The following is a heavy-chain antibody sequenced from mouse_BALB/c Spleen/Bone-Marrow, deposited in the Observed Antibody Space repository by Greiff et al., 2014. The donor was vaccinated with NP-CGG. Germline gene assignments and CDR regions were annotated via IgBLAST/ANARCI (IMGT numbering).Heavy chain of an antibody. CDR3: TIRYYAMDY. V-gene: IGHV1-4*01. D-gene: IGHD1-1*01. CDR1: GYTFTRYT. CDR2: INPSSAYT. Sequence: QVQLQQPGAELARPGASVKMSCQASGYTFTRYTMHWEKQRPGQGLEWIGYINPSSAYTNYNQKFKDKATLTADKSSSTAYMQLSSLTSEDSAVYYCTIRYYAMDYWGQGTSVTVSP. J-gene: IGHJ4*01.